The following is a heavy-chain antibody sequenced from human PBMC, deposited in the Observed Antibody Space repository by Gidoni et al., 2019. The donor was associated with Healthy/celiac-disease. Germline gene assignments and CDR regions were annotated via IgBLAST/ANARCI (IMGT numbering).Heavy chain of an antibody. CDR1: GSTLRGSA. D-gene: IGHD6-13*01. V-gene: IGHV3-30*04. CDR3: ARDSIAAAGPITPYYFDY. J-gene: IGHJ4*02. Sequence: QVQLVESGGGGVQPGRSLSRPCAASGSTLRGSAVHWVRQAPGKGLEWVAVISYDGSNKYYADSVKGRFTISRDNSKHTLYLQMNSLRAEDTAVYYCARDSIAAAGPITPYYFDYWGQGTLVTVSS. CDR2: ISYDGSNK.